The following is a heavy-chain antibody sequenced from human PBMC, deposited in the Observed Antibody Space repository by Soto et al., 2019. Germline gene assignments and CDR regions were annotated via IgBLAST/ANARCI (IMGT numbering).Heavy chain of an antibody. Sequence: GSLRLSCAASGFTFSSFAMSWVRQAPGKGLEWVSAISGSGGSTYYADSVKGRFTISRDNSKNTLYLQMNSLRAEDTAVYYCARLNAVAGTRPIYYFDYWGQGTLVTVPS. J-gene: IGHJ4*02. V-gene: IGHV3-23*01. CDR2: ISGSGGST. CDR1: GFTFSSFA. CDR3: ARLNAVAGTRPIYYFDY. D-gene: IGHD6-19*01.